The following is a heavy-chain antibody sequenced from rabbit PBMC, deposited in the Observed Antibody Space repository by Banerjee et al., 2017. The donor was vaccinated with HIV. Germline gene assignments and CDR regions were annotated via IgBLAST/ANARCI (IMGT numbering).Heavy chain of an antibody. D-gene: IGHD6-1*01. J-gene: IGHJ6*01. CDR1: GIDFSSSYW. CDR2: MKAGDGYT. V-gene: IGHV1S40*01. CDR3: ARSANYARYGYAL. Sequence: QSLEESGGDLVKPGGTLTLTCKASGIDFSSSYWICWVRQAPGKGLEWIGCMKAGDGYTYYATWVKGRFTISKTSSTTVTLQMTSLTAADTATYFCARSANYARYGYALWGPGTLVTVS.